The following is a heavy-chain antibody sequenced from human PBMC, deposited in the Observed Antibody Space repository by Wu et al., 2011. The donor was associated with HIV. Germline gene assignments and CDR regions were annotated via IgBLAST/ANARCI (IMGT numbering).Heavy chain of an antibody. CDR3: ARDIGPDYDSAAYYVSETYTFDY. V-gene: IGHV1-2*02. J-gene: IGHJ4*02. D-gene: IGHD3-22*01. CDR2: INPKTGGT. CDR1: GGTLSSYA. Sequence: QVQLVQSGAEVKKPGSSVKVSCKASGGTLSSYAISWVRQAPGQELEWMGWINPKTGGTTFAQKFQGRVTMTWDTSISTAYMELSRLKSDDTAIYYCARDIGPDYDSAAYYVSETYTFDYWGQGTLVTVSS.